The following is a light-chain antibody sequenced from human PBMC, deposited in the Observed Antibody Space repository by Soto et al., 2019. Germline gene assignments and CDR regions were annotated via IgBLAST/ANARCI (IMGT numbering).Light chain of an antibody. CDR2: GAS. V-gene: IGKV3-20*01. J-gene: IGKJ2*01. Sequence: EIVLTQSPGTLSLSPGERATLSCRASQSVSRSYLAWYQQKPGQAPRLPIYGASSRATGIPDRFSGSGSGTDFTLTISRLEPEDFAVYYCQQYGGSPYTFGQGTKLEIK. CDR1: QSVSRSY. CDR3: QQYGGSPYT.